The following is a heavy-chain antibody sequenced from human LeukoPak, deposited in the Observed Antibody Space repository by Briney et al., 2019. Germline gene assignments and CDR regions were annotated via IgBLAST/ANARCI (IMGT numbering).Heavy chain of an antibody. D-gene: IGHD2-15*01. CDR3: ARGTGDIVVVVAATHFDY. J-gene: IGHJ4*02. Sequence: SETLSLTCTVSGGSISSSSYYWGWIRQPPGKGLEWIGSIYYSGSTYYNPSLKSRVTISVDTSKNQFSLKLSSVTAADTAVYYCARGTGDIVVVVAATHFDYWGQGTLVTVSS. CDR2: IYYSGST. CDR1: GGSISSSSYY. V-gene: IGHV4-39*01.